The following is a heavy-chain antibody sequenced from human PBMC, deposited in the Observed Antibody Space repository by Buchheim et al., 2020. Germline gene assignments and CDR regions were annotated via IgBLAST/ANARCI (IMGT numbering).Heavy chain of an antibody. D-gene: IGHD2-21*01. CDR2: ITDSGGDT. CDR3: TKGSADSRPYYFDY. CDR1: GLTFRIYA. V-gene: IGHV3-23*01. Sequence: EVQLLESGGDLVQPGGSLRLSCAASGLTFRIYAMSWVRQAPGKGLEWISAITDSGGDTYHADSVKGRFTISRDNSKNTLYLQMNSVRAEDTAVYYCTKGSADSRPYYFDYWGQGTL. J-gene: IGHJ4*02.